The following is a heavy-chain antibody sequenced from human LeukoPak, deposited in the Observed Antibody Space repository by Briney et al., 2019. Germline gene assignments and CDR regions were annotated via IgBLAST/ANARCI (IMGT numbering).Heavy chain of an antibody. Sequence: SETLSLTCTVSGGSISSGGYYWSWIRQHPGKGLEWIGYMYYSGSTYYNPSLKSRVTISVDTSENQFSLKLSSVTAADTAVYYCARALLGVSMIVVVGFDYWGQGTLVTVSS. D-gene: IGHD3-22*01. CDR2: MYYSGST. CDR3: ARALLGVSMIVVVGFDY. CDR1: GGSISSGGYY. J-gene: IGHJ4*02. V-gene: IGHV4-31*03.